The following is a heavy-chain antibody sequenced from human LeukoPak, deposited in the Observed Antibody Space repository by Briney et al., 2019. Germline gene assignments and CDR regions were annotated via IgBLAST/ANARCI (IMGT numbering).Heavy chain of an antibody. CDR2: IRSRVYGGTP. J-gene: IGHJ4*02. Sequence: GGSLRLSCTASGFTFGDYAMTWVRQAPGKGLEWVGFIRSRVYGGTPEYAASVKGRFTISRGDSKGIAYLQMNSLKTEDTGVYYCTRDQTPYYWGQGTLVTVSS. CDR3: TRDQTPYY. CDR1: GFTFGDYA. V-gene: IGHV3-49*04.